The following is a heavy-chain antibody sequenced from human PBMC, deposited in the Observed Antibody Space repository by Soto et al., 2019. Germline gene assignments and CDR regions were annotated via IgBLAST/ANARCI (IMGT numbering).Heavy chain of an antibody. D-gene: IGHD2-2*01. V-gene: IGHV1-69*01. CDR3: ARVVEDIGLVPARDDGFDF. Sequence: KCSRSPVGVPFGSFPIGGGRKAPGQGLEGVGGIIPNFGTANYAQKVQGRVTITADESTSTAYMELSSLRSEDTAGYYCARVVEDIGLVPARDDGFDFWGQ. J-gene: IGHJ3*01. CDR1: GVPFGSFP. CDR2: IIPNFGTA.